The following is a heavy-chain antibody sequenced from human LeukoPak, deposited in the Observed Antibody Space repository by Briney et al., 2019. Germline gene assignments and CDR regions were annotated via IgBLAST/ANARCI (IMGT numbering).Heavy chain of an antibody. CDR3: ARVGLRFLALYNRFDP. D-gene: IGHD3-3*01. CDR1: GGSFSGYY. Sequence: PSETLSLTCAVYGGSFSGYYWSWIRQPPGKGLEWIGEINHSGSTNYNPSLKSRVTISVDTSKNQFSLKLSSVTAADMAVYYCARVGLRFLALYNRFDPWGQGTLVTVSS. J-gene: IGHJ5*02. CDR2: INHSGST. V-gene: IGHV4-34*01.